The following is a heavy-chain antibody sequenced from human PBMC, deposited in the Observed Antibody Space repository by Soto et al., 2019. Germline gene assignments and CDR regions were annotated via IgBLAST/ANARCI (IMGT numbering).Heavy chain of an antibody. Sequence: PWETLSLTCTVSGGSISSYYWSWIRQPPGKGLEWIGEINHSGSTNYKPSLKSPVTISVDTSKNQFSLKLSSVTAADTAVYYCASAHWANWVLGDYYYYGMDVWGQGTTVTVSS. V-gene: IGHV4-34*01. CDR3: ASAHWANWVLGDYYYYGMDV. CDR2: INHSGST. D-gene: IGHD7-27*01. J-gene: IGHJ6*02. CDR1: GGSISSYY.